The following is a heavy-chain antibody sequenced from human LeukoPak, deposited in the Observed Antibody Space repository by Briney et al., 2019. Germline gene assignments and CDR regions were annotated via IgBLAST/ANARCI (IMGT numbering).Heavy chain of an antibody. CDR3: ARGGRRRGGRIDY. V-gene: IGHV4-30-4*01. J-gene: IGHJ4*02. CDR2: IYYSGST. CDR1: GGSISSGDYY. D-gene: IGHD3-10*01. Sequence: PSETLSLTCTVSGGSISSGDYYWSWIRQPPGKGLEWIGYIYYSGSTYYNPSLKSRVTISVDTSKNQFSLKLSSVTAADTAVYYCARGGRRRGGRIDYWGQGTLVNVSS.